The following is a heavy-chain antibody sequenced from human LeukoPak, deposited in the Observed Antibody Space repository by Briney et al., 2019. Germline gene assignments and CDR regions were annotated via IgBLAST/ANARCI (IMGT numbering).Heavy chain of an antibody. V-gene: IGHV4-61*01. CDR2: IYYSGST. CDR3: ARVRCSSTSSYVDY. CDR1: GGSVSSGSYY. J-gene: IGHJ4*02. D-gene: IGHD2-2*01. Sequence: SETLSLTCTVSGGSVSSGSYYWSWIRQPPGKGLEWIGYIYYSGSTNYNPSLKSRVTISVDTSKNQFSLKLSSVTAADTAVYYCARVRCSSTSSYVDYWGQGTLVTVSS.